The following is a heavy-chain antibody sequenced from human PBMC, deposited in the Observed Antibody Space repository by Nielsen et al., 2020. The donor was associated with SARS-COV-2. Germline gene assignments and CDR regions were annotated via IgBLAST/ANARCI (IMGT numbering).Heavy chain of an antibody. V-gene: IGHV1-18*01. Sequence: ASVKVSCKASGYTFTSYGISWVRQAPGQGLEWMGWISAYNGNTNYAQKLQGRVTMTTDTSTSTAYMELRSLRSDDTAVYYCAKAYYGSGSFGAHWFDPWGQGTLDTVSS. CDR2: ISAYNGNT. CDR3: AKAYYGSGSFGAHWFDP. CDR1: GYTFTSYG. D-gene: IGHD3-10*01. J-gene: IGHJ5*02.